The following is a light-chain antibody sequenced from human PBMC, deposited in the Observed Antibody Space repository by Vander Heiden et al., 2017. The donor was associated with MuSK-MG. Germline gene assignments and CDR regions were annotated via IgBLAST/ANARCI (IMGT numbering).Light chain of an antibody. J-gene: IGLJ2*01. CDR1: SSDVGGYNY. Sequence: QSALTQPASVSGSPGQSITISCTGTSSDVGGYNYVSWYQQHPGKAPKLMIYEVSNRPSGVSNRFSGSKSGKKASLTISGLQAEDEAAYFCSSSTSSNTRTVFGGGTKLTVL. V-gene: IGLV2-14*01. CDR2: EVS. CDR3: SSSTSSNTRTV.